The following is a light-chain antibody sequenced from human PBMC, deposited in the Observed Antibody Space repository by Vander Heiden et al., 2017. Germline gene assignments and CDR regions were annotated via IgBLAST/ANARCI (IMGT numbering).Light chain of an antibody. V-gene: IGKV1-5*01. CDR3: QQYNSGKT. Sequence: DIQMTQSPSTLSASVGDRVTITCRASQSISSWLAWYQQKPGKAPKLLIYDASSLESGVPSRFSGSGSGPEFTLTISSLQPDDFATYYCQQYNSGKTFGQGTKVXIK. CDR2: DAS. J-gene: IGKJ1*01. CDR1: QSISSW.